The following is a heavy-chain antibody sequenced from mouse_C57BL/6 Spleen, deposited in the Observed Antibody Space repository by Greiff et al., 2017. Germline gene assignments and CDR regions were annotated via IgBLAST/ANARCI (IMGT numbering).Heavy chain of an antibody. Sequence: QVTLKECGPGILQSSQTLSLTCSFSGFSLSTSGMGVSWIRQPSGKGLEWLAHIYWDDDKRYNPSLKSRLTISKDTSRNQVFLKITSVDTADTATYYCARSPYSPWFAYWGQGTLVTVSA. D-gene: IGHD2-10*01. V-gene: IGHV8-12*01. CDR2: IYWDDDK. CDR3: ARSPYSPWFAY. J-gene: IGHJ3*01. CDR1: GFSLSTSGMG.